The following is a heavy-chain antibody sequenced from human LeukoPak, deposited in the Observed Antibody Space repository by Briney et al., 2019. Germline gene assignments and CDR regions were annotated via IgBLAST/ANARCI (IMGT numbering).Heavy chain of an antibody. D-gene: IGHD3-22*01. CDR1: GGSISNYY. CDR3: ARVTGYIVEDYFDY. CDR2: IYYSGST. Sequence: SETLFLTCTVSGGSISNYYWGWIRQPPGEGLEWIGSIYYSGSTYYNSSLQSRVTISVHMSNNQFALKLSSVTAADTAVYYCARVTGYIVEDYFDYWGQGTLVTVSS. J-gene: IGHJ4*02. V-gene: IGHV4-39*06.